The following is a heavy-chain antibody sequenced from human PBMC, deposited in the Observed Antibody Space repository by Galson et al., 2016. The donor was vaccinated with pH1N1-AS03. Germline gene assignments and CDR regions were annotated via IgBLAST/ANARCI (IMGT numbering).Heavy chain of an antibody. J-gene: IGHJ4*02. CDR2: IWNVGNNR. V-gene: IGHV3-33*01. Sequence: SLRLSCAASGFTLINYGMHWVRQAPGKGLEWVAIIWNVGNNRYYADSVKGRFTISRDSSKNTLYLEMTNLRAEDTAIHYCVRDDDNSGYFIDHWGQGTLVTVSS. D-gene: IGHD3-22*01. CDR1: GFTLINYG. CDR3: VRDDDNSGYFIDH.